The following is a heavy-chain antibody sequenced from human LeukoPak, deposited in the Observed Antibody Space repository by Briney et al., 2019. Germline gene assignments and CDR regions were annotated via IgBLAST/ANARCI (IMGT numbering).Heavy chain of an antibody. CDR3: ARHPPGRPYFDY. J-gene: IGHJ4*02. V-gene: IGHV4-4*07. Sequence: SETLSLTCTVSGGSMSSYYWSWIRQPAGKGLEWIGRIYISGSTNYNPSLKSRVTIAIDTSKNQFSLKVSSVTAADTAVYYCARHPPGRPYFDYWGRGTLVTVSS. CDR1: GGSMSSYY. CDR2: IYISGST.